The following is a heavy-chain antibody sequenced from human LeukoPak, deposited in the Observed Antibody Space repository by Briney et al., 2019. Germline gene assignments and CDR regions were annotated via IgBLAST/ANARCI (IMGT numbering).Heavy chain of an antibody. CDR3: GRDWDWHVQF. CDR1: GYTFTTYY. CDR2: IGVFNGNR. J-gene: IGHJ4*02. V-gene: IGHV1-18*04. Sequence: GASVKVSCKASGYTFTTYYIHWVRQAPGQGLEWIGWIGVFNGNRNYAKSVQGRITLTADTSTNTTYMELRSLTSDDTAVYFCGRDWDWHVQFWGQGTLITVSS. D-gene: IGHD1-26*01.